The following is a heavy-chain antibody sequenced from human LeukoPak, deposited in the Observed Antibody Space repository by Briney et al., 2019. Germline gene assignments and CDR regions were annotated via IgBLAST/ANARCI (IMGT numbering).Heavy chain of an antibody. J-gene: IGHJ4*02. CDR1: GFTFSSYW. CDR2: INSDGSST. CDR3: ARGFDY. V-gene: IGHV3-74*01. Sequence: GGSLRLSCAASGFTFSSYWMHWVRQAPGKGPVWVSRINSDGSSTSYADSVKGRFTISGDNAKNTLYLQMNSLRAEDTAVYYCARGFDYWGQGTLVTVSS.